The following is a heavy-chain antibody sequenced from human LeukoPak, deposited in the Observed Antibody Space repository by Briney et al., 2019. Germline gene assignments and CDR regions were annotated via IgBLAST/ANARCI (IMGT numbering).Heavy chain of an antibody. CDR2: IYYSGST. CDR1: GVSLSDYY. CDR3: ARXXXYXXXXDY. Sequence: SETLSLTCTVSGVSLSDYYWRWIRQAPGRGLEWIGDIYYSGSTYYNPSLKSRVTISVDTSKNQFSLKLSSVTAADTAVYYCARXXXYXXXXDYW. D-gene: IGHD1-14*01. J-gene: IGHJ4*01. V-gene: IGHV4-59*08.